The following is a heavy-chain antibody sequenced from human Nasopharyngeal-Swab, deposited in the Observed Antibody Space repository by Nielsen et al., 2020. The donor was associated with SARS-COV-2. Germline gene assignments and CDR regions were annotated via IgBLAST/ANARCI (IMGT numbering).Heavy chain of an antibody. D-gene: IGHD3-3*01. CDR2: IYYSGST. Sequence: SETLSLTCTVSGGSISSGGYYWSWIRQHPGKGLEWIGYIYYSGSTYYNPSLKSRVTISVDTSKNQFSLKLSSVTAADTAVYYCARARTIFGVVITAFDIWGQGTMVTVSS. CDR1: GGSISSGGYY. CDR3: ARARTIFGVVITAFDI. J-gene: IGHJ3*02. V-gene: IGHV4-31*03.